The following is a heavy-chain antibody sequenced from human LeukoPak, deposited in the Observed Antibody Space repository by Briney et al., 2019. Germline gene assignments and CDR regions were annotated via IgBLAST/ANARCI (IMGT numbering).Heavy chain of an antibody. Sequence: GGSLRLSCAASGFRFSSYNLNWVRQAPGKGLEWVSYISTSSSSIYYADSVRGRFTVSRDNAKNSVYLQMNSLRAEYTAVYYCARDYGDYVLHYHHMDVWGNGTTVTVSS. CDR3: ARDYGDYVLHYHHMDV. CDR1: GFRFSSYN. CDR2: ISTSSSSI. D-gene: IGHD4-17*01. V-gene: IGHV3-48*01. J-gene: IGHJ6*03.